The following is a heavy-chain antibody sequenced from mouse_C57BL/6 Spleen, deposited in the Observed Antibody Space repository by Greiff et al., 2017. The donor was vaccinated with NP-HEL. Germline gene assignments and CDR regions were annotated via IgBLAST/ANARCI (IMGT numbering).Heavy chain of an antibody. CDR3: ALTTDWYFDV. D-gene: IGHD1-1*01. CDR1: GYTFTDYY. Sequence: EVQLQQSGPELVKPGASVKISCKASGYTFTDYYMNWVKQSHGKSLEWIGDINPNNGGTSYNQKFKGKATLTVDKSSSTAYMELRSLTSEDSAVYYCALTTDWYFDVWGTGTTVTVSS. J-gene: IGHJ1*03. V-gene: IGHV1-26*01. CDR2: INPNNGGT.